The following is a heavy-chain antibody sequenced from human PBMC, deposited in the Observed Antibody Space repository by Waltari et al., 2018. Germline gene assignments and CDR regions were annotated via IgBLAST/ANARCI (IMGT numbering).Heavy chain of an antibody. V-gene: IGHV3-30-3*01. CDR1: GFTFSSYA. CDR3: ARLQLYSSSPGGGRDDY. Sequence: QVQLVESGGGVVQPGRSLRLSCAASGFTFSSYAMHWVRQAPGKGLEWVAVISYDGSNKYYADSVKGRFTISRDNSKNTLYLQMNSLRAEDTAVYYCARLQLYSSSPGGGRDDYWGQGTLVTVSS. CDR2: ISYDGSNK. J-gene: IGHJ4*02. D-gene: IGHD6-6*01.